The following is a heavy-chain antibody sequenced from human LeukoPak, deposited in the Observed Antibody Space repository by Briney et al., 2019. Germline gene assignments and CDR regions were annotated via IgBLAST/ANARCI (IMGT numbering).Heavy chain of an antibody. V-gene: IGHV1-8*01. CDR3: ARGGIAAAASAWGY. J-gene: IGHJ4*02. Sequence: ASVKVSCKASGYTFTSYDINWVRQATGQGLEWMGWMNPNSGNTGYAQKFQGRVTMTRNTSISTAYMELSSLRSEDTAVYYCARGGIAAAASAWGYWGQGTLVTASS. D-gene: IGHD6-13*01. CDR2: MNPNSGNT. CDR1: GYTFTSYD.